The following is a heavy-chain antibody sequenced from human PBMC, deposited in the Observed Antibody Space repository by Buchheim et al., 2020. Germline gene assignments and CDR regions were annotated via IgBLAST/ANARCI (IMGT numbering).Heavy chain of an antibody. CDR1: GGTFSSYA. CDR2: FIPIFGTA. Sequence: QVQLVQSGVEVKKPGSSVKVSCKASGGTFSSYAISWVRQAPGQGLEWMGGFIPIFGTANYAQKFQGRVTITEDKSTSTASMELNSLRSEDTAVYYCARDRAPAHVHGGWDFDYWGQGTL. J-gene: IGHJ4*02. CDR3: ARDRAPAHVHGGWDFDY. V-gene: IGHV1-69*06. D-gene: IGHD6-19*01.